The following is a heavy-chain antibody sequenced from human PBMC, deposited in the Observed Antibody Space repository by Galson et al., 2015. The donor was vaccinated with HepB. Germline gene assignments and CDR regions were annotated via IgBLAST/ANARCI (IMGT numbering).Heavy chain of an antibody. CDR3: VNTAMPRVVVPAAIYG. Sequence: SLRLSCAASGLTFSSYAMHWVRQAPGKGLEYVSAISSNGGSTYYADSVKGRFTISRDNSKNTLYLQMSSLRAEDTAVYYCVNTAMPRVVVPAAIYGWGQGTLVTVSS. V-gene: IGHV3-64D*06. CDR2: ISSNGGST. J-gene: IGHJ4*02. D-gene: IGHD2-2*01. CDR1: GLTFSSYA.